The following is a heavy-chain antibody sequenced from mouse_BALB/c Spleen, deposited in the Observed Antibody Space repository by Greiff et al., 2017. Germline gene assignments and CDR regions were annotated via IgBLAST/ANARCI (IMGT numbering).Heavy chain of an antibody. Sequence: EVQVVESGGGLVQPGGSLKLSCAASGFTFSSYTMSWVRQTPEKRLEWVAYISNGGGSTYYPDTVKGRFTISRDNAKNTLYLQMSSLKSEDTAMYYCARHVENYFDYWGQGTTLTVSS. CDR1: GFTFSSYT. CDR3: ARHVENYFDY. CDR2: ISNGGGST. V-gene: IGHV5-12-2*01. J-gene: IGHJ2*01.